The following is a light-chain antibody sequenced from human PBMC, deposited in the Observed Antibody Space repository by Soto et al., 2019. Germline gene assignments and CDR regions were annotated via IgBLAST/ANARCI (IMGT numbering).Light chain of an antibody. CDR3: MQALPTPPRNTT. Sequence: DIVMTQSPLSLPVTPGEPASISCRSSQSLLHSTGYNYLYWYLQKPGQSPQLLIYLGSNRASGAPDRFSVSGSGTDFTLKISRVEAEDVGGYSFMQALPTPPRNTTFGQGTRLEIK. CDR2: LGS. V-gene: IGKV2-28*01. CDR1: QSLLHSTGYNY. J-gene: IGKJ5*01.